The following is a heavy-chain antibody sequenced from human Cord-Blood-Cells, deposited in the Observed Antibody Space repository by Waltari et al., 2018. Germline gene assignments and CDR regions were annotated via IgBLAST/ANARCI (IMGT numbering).Heavy chain of an antibody. D-gene: IGHD6-6*01. V-gene: IGHV3-21*01. CDR2: MSRSSSYI. J-gene: IGHJ4*02. Sequence: EVQLVESGGGLVKPGGSLRLSCAASGFTFSSYSMNWVRQAPGKGLECGSSMSRSSSYIYYPDSLKGRFTISRDNAKNPLYLQMNSLRAEDTAVYYCVRVSSSSSDYWGQGTLVTVSS. CDR1: GFTFSSYS. CDR3: VRVSSSSSDY.